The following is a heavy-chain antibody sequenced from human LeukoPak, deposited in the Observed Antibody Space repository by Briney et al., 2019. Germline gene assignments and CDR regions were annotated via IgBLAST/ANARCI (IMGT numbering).Heavy chain of an antibody. CDR1: GDSVSSDTSA. Sequence: SETLSLTCAISGDSVSSDTSAWNWFRQSPSRGLEWLGRTYYRSRWYYDYAVSVKSRIAIKPDTSKNQFSLHLNSVTPEDTAVYYCARGGHFEYWGQGTLVTVSS. J-gene: IGHJ4*02. V-gene: IGHV6-1*01. D-gene: IGHD6-25*01. CDR2: TYYRSRWYY. CDR3: ARGGHFEY.